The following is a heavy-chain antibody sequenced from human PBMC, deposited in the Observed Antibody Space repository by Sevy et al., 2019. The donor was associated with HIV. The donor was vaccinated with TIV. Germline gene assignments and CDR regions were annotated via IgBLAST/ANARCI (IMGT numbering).Heavy chain of an antibody. V-gene: IGHV3-64D*06. Sequence: GGSLRLSCSASGFTFSSDAMHWVHQAPGKGLEYVSAISSNGGSTYYADSVKGRFTISRDNSKNTLYLQMSSLRAEDTAVYYCVKPGGLRYFDWLLFDYWGQGTLVTVSS. CDR1: GFTFSSDA. J-gene: IGHJ4*02. CDR2: ISSNGGST. CDR3: VKPGGLRYFDWLLFDY. D-gene: IGHD3-9*01.